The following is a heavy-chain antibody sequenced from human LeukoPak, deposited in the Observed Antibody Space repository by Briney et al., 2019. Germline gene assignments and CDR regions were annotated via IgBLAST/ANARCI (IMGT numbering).Heavy chain of an antibody. CDR2: INWNGGST. J-gene: IGHJ4*02. CDR3: ARDSEYQMFDY. Sequence: GGSLRLSCAASGFTFDDYGMSWVRQAPGKGLEWVSGINWNGGSTGYADSVKGRFTISRDNAKNSLYLQMNSLRVEDTALYYCARDSEYQMFDYWGQGTLVTVSS. V-gene: IGHV3-20*04. CDR1: GFTFDDYG. D-gene: IGHD2-2*01.